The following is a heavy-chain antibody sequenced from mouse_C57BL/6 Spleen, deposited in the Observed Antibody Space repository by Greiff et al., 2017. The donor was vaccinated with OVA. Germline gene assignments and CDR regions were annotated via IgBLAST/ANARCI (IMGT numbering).Heavy chain of an antibody. V-gene: IGHV1-26*01. J-gene: IGHJ4*01. Sequence: VQLQQSGPELVKPGASVKISCKASGYTFTDYYMNWVKQSHGQSLEWIGDINPNNGGTSYNQKFKGKATLTVDKSSSTAYMELRSLTSEDSAVYYCARSYGNSFYYAMDYWGQGTSVTVSS. CDR2: INPNNGGT. CDR1: GYTFTDYY. D-gene: IGHD2-1*01. CDR3: ARSYGNSFYYAMDY.